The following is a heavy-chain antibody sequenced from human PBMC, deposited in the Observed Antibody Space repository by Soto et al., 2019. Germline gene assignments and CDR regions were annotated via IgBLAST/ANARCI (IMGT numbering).Heavy chain of an antibody. CDR2: IYPSDSRT. CDR1: GYTFVNYW. CDR3: ARGNVANWFDP. V-gene: IGHV5-51*01. J-gene: IGHJ5*02. Sequence: EEQLVQSGAEVKKPGESLKISCKASGYTFVNYWIVWVRQMPGKGLEWMGIIYPSDSRTKYSPSFQGQVTMSADKSISTAYLQWDSLEASDTAIYYCARGNVANWFDPWGQGTLVTVSS.